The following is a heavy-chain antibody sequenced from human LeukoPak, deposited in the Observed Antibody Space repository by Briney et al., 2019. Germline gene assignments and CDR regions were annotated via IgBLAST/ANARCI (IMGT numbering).Heavy chain of an antibody. V-gene: IGHV4-4*07. CDR3: ARDDWGYCSSTSCYGEYYYYYMDV. D-gene: IGHD2-2*01. CDR2: IYTSGST. J-gene: IGHJ6*03. CDR1: GGSISSYY. Sequence: SETLSLTCTVSGGSISSYYWSWIRQPAGKGLEWIGRIYTSGSTNYNPSLKSRVTMSVDTSKNQFSLKLSSVTGADTAVYYCARDDWGYCSSTSCYGEYYYYYMDVWGKGTTVTVSS.